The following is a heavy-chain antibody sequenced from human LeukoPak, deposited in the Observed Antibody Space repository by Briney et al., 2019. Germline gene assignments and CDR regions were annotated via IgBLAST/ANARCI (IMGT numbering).Heavy chain of an antibody. CDR2: INPNSGGT. J-gene: IGHJ4*02. CDR1: GYTFTGYY. CDR3: ARGRKAIAAAGTGDDDY. Sequence: GASVKVSCKASGYTFTGYYMHWVRQAPGQGLEWMGWINPNSGGTNYAQKFQGRVTMTRNTSISTAYMELSSLRSEDTAVYYCARGRKAIAAAGTGDDDYWGQGTLVTVSS. V-gene: IGHV1-2*02. D-gene: IGHD6-13*01.